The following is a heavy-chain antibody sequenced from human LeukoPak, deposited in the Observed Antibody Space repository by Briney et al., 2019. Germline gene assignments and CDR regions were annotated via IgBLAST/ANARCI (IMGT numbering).Heavy chain of an antibody. V-gene: IGHV3-30*03. CDR3: ARYTDCSSINCYHDYFDY. CDR1: GFTFSSYG. CDR2: ISCDGSNK. D-gene: IGHD2-2*01. Sequence: GGSLRLSCAASGFTFSSYGTHWVRQAPGKGLEWVAVISCDGSNKYYADSVKGRFTISRDNSKNTLYLQMNSLRAEDTAVYYCARYTDCSSINCYHDYFDYWGQGTLVTVSS. J-gene: IGHJ4*02.